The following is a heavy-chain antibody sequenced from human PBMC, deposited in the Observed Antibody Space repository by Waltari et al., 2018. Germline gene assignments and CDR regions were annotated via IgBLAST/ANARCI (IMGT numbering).Heavy chain of an antibody. Sequence: QLVESGGGLVKPGGSLRLSCAASGFAFSRYHWNWVRQAPGKGLEWVSSISSSSTYIYYADSLKSRFTVSRDNAKNALFLQMSSLRVEDTAVYYCASVDSSAFSRSFDYWGLGTLVTVSS. J-gene: IGHJ4*02. V-gene: IGHV3-21*02. CDR2: ISSSSTYI. CDR3: ASVDSSAFSRSFDY. CDR1: GFAFSRYH. D-gene: IGHD3-22*01.